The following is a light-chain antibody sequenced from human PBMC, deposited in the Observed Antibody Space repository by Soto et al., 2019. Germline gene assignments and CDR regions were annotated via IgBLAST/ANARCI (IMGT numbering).Light chain of an antibody. V-gene: IGKV3D-7*01. CDR1: QSIGSSY. CDR2: GAS. J-gene: IGKJ1*01. Sequence: EVVLTQSPATLSLSPGEGATLSCRVSQSIGSSYLSWYQQRPGQAPRLLIYGASTRATGIPARFSGSGRGSGTDFTLTISSLQPEDFAVYYCQQYNNWPWTFGQGTKVDIK. CDR3: QQYNNWPWT.